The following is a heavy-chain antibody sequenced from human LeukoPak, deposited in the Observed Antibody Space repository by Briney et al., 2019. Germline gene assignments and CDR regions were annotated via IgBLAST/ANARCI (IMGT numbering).Heavy chain of an antibody. V-gene: IGHV3-23*01. CDR3: ARMPSSEIYYFYYMDV. D-gene: IGHD2-2*01. CDR1: QLPFSSCT. Sequence: GGSLRLFCAAPQLPFSSCTMHCASQAPGKGLEWGSGISANGVTTYYVDSAKGRFTTSRDNSRNTLFLHLSSLKVDDTAVYYCARMPSSEIYYFYYMDVWGKGTTVTVSS. CDR2: ISANGVTT. J-gene: IGHJ6*03.